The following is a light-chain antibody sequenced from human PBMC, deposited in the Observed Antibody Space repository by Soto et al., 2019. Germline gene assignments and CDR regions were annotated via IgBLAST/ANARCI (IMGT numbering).Light chain of an antibody. CDR3: QLDNSYPLT. J-gene: IGKJ4*01. Sequence: DIQLTQSPSTLPASVGDRVTITCRASQNINGWLAWYQQKPGKAPKLLIYKASSLESGVPSRFSGSGSGTEFTLTISSLQPDDFATYYCQLDNSYPLTFGGGTKVDIK. CDR1: QNINGW. V-gene: IGKV1-5*03. CDR2: KAS.